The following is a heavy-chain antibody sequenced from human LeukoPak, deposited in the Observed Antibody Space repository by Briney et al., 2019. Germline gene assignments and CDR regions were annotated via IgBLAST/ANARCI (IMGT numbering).Heavy chain of an antibody. CDR1: GYTFTSYG. D-gene: IGHD3-3*01. V-gene: IGHV1-18*01. CDR3: AKSSGYYYFDY. J-gene: IGHJ4*02. CDR2: ISAYNGNT. Sequence: ASVKVSCKASGYTFTSYGISWVRQAPGQGLEWMGWISAYNGNTNYAQKLQGRVTMTTDTSTSTAYMELNSLISEDTAVYYCAKSSGYYYFDYWGQGTLVAVSS.